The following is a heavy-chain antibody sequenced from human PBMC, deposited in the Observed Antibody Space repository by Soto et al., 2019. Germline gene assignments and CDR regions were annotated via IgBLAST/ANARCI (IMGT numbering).Heavy chain of an antibody. J-gene: IGHJ6*02. CDR2: ISYDGSDQ. CDR3: AKDRDTLRYYNYYYGMDV. CDR1: GFTFSTNA. Sequence: QVQLVESGGGEVQPGRSLRLSCAASGFTFSTNAMHWVRQAPGKGLEWVAVISYDGSDQYHADSVKGRFTISRDNSKNTLFLQMNSLIAEDNAVYYCAKDRDTLRYYNYYYGMDVWGQGTTVTVSS. V-gene: IGHV3-30*18. D-gene: IGHD5-18*01.